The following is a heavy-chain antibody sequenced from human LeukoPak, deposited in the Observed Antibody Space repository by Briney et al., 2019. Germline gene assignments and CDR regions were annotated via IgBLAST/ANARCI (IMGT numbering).Heavy chain of an antibody. J-gene: IGHJ4*02. CDR1: GFNVSRNY. CDR3: ARWAQDYGDYVFDY. CDR2: LYSGGST. Sequence: PGGSLRLSCAASGFNVSRNYMNWVRQAPGKGLEWVPALYSGGSTFYEDSVKGRFTISRDNSKNTVYLQMNSLRDEDTAVYYCARWAQDYGDYVFDYWGQGTLVTVSS. V-gene: IGHV3-53*01. D-gene: IGHD4-17*01.